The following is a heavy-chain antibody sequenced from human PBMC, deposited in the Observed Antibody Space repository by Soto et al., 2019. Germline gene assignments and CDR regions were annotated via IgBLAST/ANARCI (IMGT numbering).Heavy chain of an antibody. Sequence: LGGSLRLSCAASAFTFSLYSMNWVRQAPGKGLEWVSYISSSRSTIFHADSVKGRFTISSDNAKNSLYLQLNSLRAEDTAVYYSARAVPRPNIVVVPAARFFDYWGQGTLVIISS. J-gene: IGHJ4*02. CDR1: AFTFSLYS. V-gene: IGHV3-48*01. CDR3: ARAVPRPNIVVVPAARFFDY. CDR2: ISSSRSTI. D-gene: IGHD2-2*01.